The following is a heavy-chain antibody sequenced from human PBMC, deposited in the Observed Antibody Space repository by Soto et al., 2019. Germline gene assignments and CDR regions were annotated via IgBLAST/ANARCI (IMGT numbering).Heavy chain of an antibody. CDR3: AREYYYGSGGAY. CDR1: GGSISSSSYY. Sequence: SETLSLTCTVSGGSISSSSYYWSWIRQSPGKGLEWIGCISYSGNTNYNPSLKSRVTISVDTSKNQSSLKLTSVTAADTAVYYCAREYYYGSGGAYWGQGTLVTVSS. CDR2: ISYSGNT. D-gene: IGHD3-10*01. J-gene: IGHJ4*02. V-gene: IGHV4-61*01.